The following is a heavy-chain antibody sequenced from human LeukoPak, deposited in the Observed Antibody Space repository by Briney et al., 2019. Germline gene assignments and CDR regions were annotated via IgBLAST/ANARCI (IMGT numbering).Heavy chain of an antibody. Sequence: GASVKGSCKASGGTFSSYAISWVRQAPGQGLEWMGGIIPIFGTANYAQKFQGRVTITADESTSTAYMELSSLRSEDTAVYYCASYDDFWSGFAFDIWGQGTMVTVSS. CDR3: ASYDDFWSGFAFDI. J-gene: IGHJ3*02. D-gene: IGHD3-3*01. CDR1: GGTFSSYA. V-gene: IGHV1-69*13. CDR2: IIPIFGTA.